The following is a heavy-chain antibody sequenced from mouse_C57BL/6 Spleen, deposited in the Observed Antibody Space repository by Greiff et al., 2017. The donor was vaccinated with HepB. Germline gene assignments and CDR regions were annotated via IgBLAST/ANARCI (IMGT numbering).Heavy chain of an antibody. V-gene: IGHV1-42*01. CDR3: ARWDYDYDGAWYFDV. D-gene: IGHD2-4*01. CDR1: GYSFTGYY. CDR2: INPSTGGT. J-gene: IGHJ1*03. Sequence: VQLKESGPELVKPGASVKISCKASGYSFTGYYMNWVKQSPEKSLEWIGEINPSTGGTTYNQKFKAKATLTVDKSSSTAYMQLKSLTSEDSAVYYCARWDYDYDGAWYFDVWGTGTTVTVSS.